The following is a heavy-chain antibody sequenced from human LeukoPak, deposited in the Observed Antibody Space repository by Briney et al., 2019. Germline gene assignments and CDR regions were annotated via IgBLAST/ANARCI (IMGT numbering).Heavy chain of an antibody. D-gene: IGHD6-13*01. J-gene: IGHJ4*02. CDR2: IKQDGSER. CDR3: ATNAATGIIDY. Sequence: PGGSLRLSCATSGFTFSGYWMSWVRQAPGKGLEWVANIKQDGSERYHVDSVKGRFTISRDNAKNSLYLQMNGLRAEDTAVYYCATNAATGIIDYWGQGILVTVSP. CDR1: GFTFSGYW. V-gene: IGHV3-7*01.